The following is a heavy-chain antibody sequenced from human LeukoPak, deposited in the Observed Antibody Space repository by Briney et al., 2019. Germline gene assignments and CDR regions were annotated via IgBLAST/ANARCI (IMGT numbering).Heavy chain of an antibody. J-gene: IGHJ3*02. Sequence: PSETLSLTCTVSGGSISSYYWSWIRQPPGKGLEWIGHIYYSGSTNYNPSLKSRVTISVDTSKNQFSLKLSSVTAADTAVYYCARNPETYYYDSSGPNGAFDIWGQGTMVTVSS. D-gene: IGHD3-22*01. V-gene: IGHV4-59*08. CDR2: IYYSGST. CDR1: GGSISSYY. CDR3: ARNPETYYYDSSGPNGAFDI.